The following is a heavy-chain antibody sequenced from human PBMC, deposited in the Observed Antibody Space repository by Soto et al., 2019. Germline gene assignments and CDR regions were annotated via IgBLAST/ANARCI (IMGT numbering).Heavy chain of an antibody. D-gene: IGHD5-18*01. CDR2: IRSKANSYAT. CDR3: TRRVTQLWPGTYYYYGMDV. Sequence: GGSLRLSCAASGFTFSSYSMNWVRQAPGKGLEWVGRIRSKANSYATAYAASVKGRFTISRDDSKNTAYLQMNSLKTEDTAVYYCTRRVTQLWPGTYYYYGMDVWGQGTTVTVSS. J-gene: IGHJ6*02. V-gene: IGHV3-73*01. CDR1: GFTFSSYS.